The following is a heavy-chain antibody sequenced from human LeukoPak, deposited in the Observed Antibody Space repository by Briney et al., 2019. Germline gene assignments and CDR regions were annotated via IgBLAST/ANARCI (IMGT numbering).Heavy chain of an antibody. J-gene: IGHJ2*01. V-gene: IGHV3-23*01. Sequence: GGTLRLSCAASGFTFSSYGMSWVRQAPGKGLEWVSAISGSGGSTYYADSVKGRFTISRDNSKNTLYLQMNSLRAEDTALYHCARANGDYDWYFDLWGRGTLVTVSS. D-gene: IGHD4-17*01. CDR2: ISGSGGST. CDR3: ARANGDYDWYFDL. CDR1: GFTFSSYG.